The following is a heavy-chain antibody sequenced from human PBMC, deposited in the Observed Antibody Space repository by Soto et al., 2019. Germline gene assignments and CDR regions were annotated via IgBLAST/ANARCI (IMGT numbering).Heavy chain of an antibody. CDR3: AGGGQDYNNYAWVYYYYGMDV. CDR2: MNPNSGNT. D-gene: IGHD4-4*01. Sequence: ASVKVSCKASGYTFTSYDINWVRQATGQGLEWMGWMNPNSGNTGYAQKFQGRVTMTRNTSISTAYMELSSLRSEDTAVYYCAGGGQDYNNYAWVYYYYGMDVWGKGTTVTVSS. CDR1: GYTFTSYD. V-gene: IGHV1-8*01. J-gene: IGHJ6*04.